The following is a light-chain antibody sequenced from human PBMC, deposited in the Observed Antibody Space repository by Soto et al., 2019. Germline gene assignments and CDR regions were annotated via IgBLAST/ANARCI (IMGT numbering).Light chain of an antibody. CDR2: HAS. CDR1: QSISNW. J-gene: IGKJ1*01. Sequence: DIQRTQSPSTLPASVGDRFTITCRASQSISNWLAWYQQKPVTAPKLLIYHASTLESGVPSRFSGSGSGTELTLTISSLQPDDFATYYYQQYNSYSVGQGTKVEIK. V-gene: IGKV1-5*01. CDR3: QQYNSYS.